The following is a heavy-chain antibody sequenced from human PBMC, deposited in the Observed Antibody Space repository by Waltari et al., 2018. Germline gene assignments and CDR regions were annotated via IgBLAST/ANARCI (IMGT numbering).Heavy chain of an antibody. CDR3: ARGRDVFANFDYNWFDP. V-gene: IGHV1-8*02. CDR1: GYTFINYE. D-gene: IGHD3-3*01. CDR2: VNPNSGAT. Sequence: QVQLVQSGAEVLKPGASVKLSCQASGYTFINYEINWVRQAAGQGLEWMGWVNPNSGATAYAQKFQGRSSMTWDTFTSTAYMELSNLRSDDTAVLYCARGRDVFANFDYNWFDPWGQGTLVTVSS. J-gene: IGHJ5*02.